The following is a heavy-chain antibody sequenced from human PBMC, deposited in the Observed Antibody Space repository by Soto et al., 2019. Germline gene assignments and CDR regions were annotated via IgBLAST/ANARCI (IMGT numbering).Heavy chain of an antibody. Sequence: PSETLSLTCTVSGCSISSYYWIWIRQPPGKGLEWIGYIYYSGSTNYNPSLKSRVTISVDTSKNQLSLKLSSVTAADTAVYYCAGASTWHPGAFDIWGQGTTVTVSS. CDR1: GCSISSYY. V-gene: IGHV4-59*12. CDR2: IYYSGST. J-gene: IGHJ3*02. CDR3: AGASTWHPGAFDI. D-gene: IGHD5-12*01.